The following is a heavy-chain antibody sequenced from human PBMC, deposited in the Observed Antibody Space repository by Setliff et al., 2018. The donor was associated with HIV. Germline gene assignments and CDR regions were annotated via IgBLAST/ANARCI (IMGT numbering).Heavy chain of an antibody. V-gene: IGHV1-69*05. CDR3: ARGPSPLQLWLPPYDY. CDR1: GYMFSGFH. CDR2: IIPIFGTA. D-gene: IGHD5-18*01. Sequence: SVKVSCKASGYMFSGFHMHWVRQAAGQGLEWMGGIIPIFGTANYAQKFQGRVTITTDESTSTAYMELSSLRSEDTAVYYCARGPSPLQLWLPPYDYWGQGTLVTVSS. J-gene: IGHJ4*02.